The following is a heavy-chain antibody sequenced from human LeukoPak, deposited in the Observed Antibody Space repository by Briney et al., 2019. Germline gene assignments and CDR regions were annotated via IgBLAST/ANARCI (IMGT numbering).Heavy chain of an antibody. CDR3: ATHCSGGSCYGAAGRVVDY. J-gene: IGHJ4*02. D-gene: IGHD2-15*01. CDR2: IYTSGST. CDR1: GGSISSGSYY. Sequence: SQTLSLTCTVSGGSISSGSYYWSWLRQPAGKGLEWIGRIYTSGSTNYNPSLKSRVTISVDTSKNQFSLKLSSVTAADTAVYYCATHCSGGSCYGAAGRVVDYWGQGTLVTVSS. V-gene: IGHV4-61*02.